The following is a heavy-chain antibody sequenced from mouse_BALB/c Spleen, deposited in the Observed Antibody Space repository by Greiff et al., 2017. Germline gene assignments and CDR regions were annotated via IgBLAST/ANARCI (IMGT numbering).Heavy chain of an antibody. J-gene: IGHJ3*01. D-gene: IGHD2-4*01. Sequence: VQLQQSGPGLVQPSQSLSITCTVSGFSLTSYGVHWVRQSPGKGLEWLGVIWSGGSTDYNAAFISRLSISKDNSKSQVFFKMNSLQANDTAIYYCARIYYDYDDAWFAYWGQGTLVTVSA. CDR2: IWSGGST. CDR3: ARIYYDYDDAWFAY. V-gene: IGHV2-2*02. CDR1: GFSLTSYG.